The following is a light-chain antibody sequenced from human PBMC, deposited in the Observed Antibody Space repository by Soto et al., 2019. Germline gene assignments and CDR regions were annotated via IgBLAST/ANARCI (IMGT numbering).Light chain of an antibody. Sequence: EIVLTQSPATLSLSPGERATLSCRASQSVDSYLAWCQQIPGQAPRLLNYDASNMATGIPARFSGSGSLTDFTFTISSLEREDFAVHYWQQRLHWPLTFGGGTKVEIK. V-gene: IGKV3-11*01. CDR2: DAS. CDR1: QSVDSY. J-gene: IGKJ4*01. CDR3: QQRLHWPLT.